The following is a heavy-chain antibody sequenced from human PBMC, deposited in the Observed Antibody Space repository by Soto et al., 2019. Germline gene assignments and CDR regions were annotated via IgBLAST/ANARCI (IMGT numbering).Heavy chain of an antibody. J-gene: IGHJ4*02. CDR3: TTAYSSSWYFL. Sequence: EVQLVEAGGGLVKPGGSLRLSCAASGFTFSNAWISWVRQAPGKGLEWVGRIKSKTDGGTTDYAAPVKGRFTISRDDSKNTLYLQMNSLKTEDTAVYYCTTAYSSSWYFLWGQGTLVTVSS. CDR1: GFTFSNAW. CDR2: IKSKTDGGTT. V-gene: IGHV3-15*01. D-gene: IGHD6-13*01.